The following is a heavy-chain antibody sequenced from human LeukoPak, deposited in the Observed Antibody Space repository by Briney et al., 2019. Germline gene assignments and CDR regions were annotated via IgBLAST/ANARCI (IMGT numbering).Heavy chain of an antibody. V-gene: IGHV3-74*01. CDR3: ARVPRAPYYDFWSGYTRRG. D-gene: IGHD3-3*01. CDR2: INTDGSST. Sequence: GGSLRLSCAASGFTFSSYWMHWVRQAPGKGLVWVSRINTDGSSTSYADSVKGRFTISRDNAKNTLYLQMNSLRAEDTAVYYCARVPRAPYYDFWSGYTRRGGGQGTLVTVSS. J-gene: IGHJ4*02. CDR1: GFTFSSYW.